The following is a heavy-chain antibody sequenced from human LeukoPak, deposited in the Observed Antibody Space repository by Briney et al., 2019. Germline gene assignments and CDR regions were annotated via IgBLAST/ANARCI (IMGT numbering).Heavy chain of an antibody. V-gene: IGHV3-74*01. D-gene: IGHD3-9*01. CDR2: INSDGRST. J-gene: IGHJ4*02. Sequence: PGGSLRLSCVASGFTFSRYWMHWVRQAPGKGLVWVSRINSDGRSTNYADSVKGRFSISRDSAENTLYLQMNSLRVKDTAVYYCVRGADTGYSSDSWGQGTLVTVSS. CDR1: GFTFSRYW. CDR3: VRGADTGYSSDS.